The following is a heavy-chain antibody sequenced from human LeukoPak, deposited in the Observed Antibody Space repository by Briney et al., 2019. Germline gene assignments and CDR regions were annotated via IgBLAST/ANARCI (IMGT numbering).Heavy chain of an antibody. CDR2: INGDGSRI. D-gene: IGHD3-9*01. CDR3: ARDLTGYRDY. Sequence: GGSLRLSCAASGFTFSSYWMHWVRQAPGKGLVWVSRINGDGSRISYADSVKGRFPISRDNAKNTLYLQMNSLRAEDTAVYYCARDLTGYRDYWGQGTLVTVSS. CDR1: GFTFSSYW. J-gene: IGHJ4*02. V-gene: IGHV3-74*01.